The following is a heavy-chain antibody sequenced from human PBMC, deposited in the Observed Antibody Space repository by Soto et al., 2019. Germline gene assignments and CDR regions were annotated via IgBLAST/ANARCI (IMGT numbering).Heavy chain of an antibody. D-gene: IGHD4-17*01. CDR1: GYTFTSYA. J-gene: IGHJ6*02. CDR2: INAGNGNT. CDR3: ARDQNNDYGDYGANYYYYYGMDV. Sequence: ASVKVSCKASGYTFTSYAMHWVHQAPGQRLEWMGWINAGNGNTKYSQKFQGRVTITRDTSASTAYMELCSLRSEDTAVYYCARDQNNDYGDYGANYYYYYGMDVWGQGTTVTVSS. V-gene: IGHV1-3*01.